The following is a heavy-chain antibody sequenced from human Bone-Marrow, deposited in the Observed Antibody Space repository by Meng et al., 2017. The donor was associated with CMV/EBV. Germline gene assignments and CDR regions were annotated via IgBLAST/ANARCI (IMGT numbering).Heavy chain of an antibody. CDR3: ARVSEGSSRNTYYYYYGMDV. CDR2: IIPIFGTA. D-gene: IGHD6-13*01. J-gene: IGHJ6*02. Sequence: SVKVSCKASGGTFSSYAVSWVRQAPGQGLEWMGGIIPIFGTANYAQKFQGRVTITTDESTSTAYMELSSLRSEDTAVYYCARVSEGSSRNTYYYYYGMDVWGQGTTVTSP. V-gene: IGHV1-69*05. CDR1: GGTFSSYA.